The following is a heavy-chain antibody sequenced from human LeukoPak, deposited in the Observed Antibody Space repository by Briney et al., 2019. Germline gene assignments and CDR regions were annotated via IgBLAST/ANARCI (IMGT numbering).Heavy chain of an antibody. D-gene: IGHD3-16*02. J-gene: IGHJ4*02. CDR2: VTSSGSTI. CDR3: ARVGSWGSYRYAFDY. CDR1: GFTFSSYE. Sequence: PGGSLRLSCAASGFTFSSYEMNWVRQAPGRGLEWVSYVTSSGSTIYYADSVKGRFTISRDNAKNSLYLQMSSLRAEDTAVYYCARVGSWGSYRYAFDYWGQGTLVTVSS. V-gene: IGHV3-48*03.